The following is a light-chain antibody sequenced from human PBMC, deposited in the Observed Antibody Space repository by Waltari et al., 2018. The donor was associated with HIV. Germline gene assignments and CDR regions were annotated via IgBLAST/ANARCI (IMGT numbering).Light chain of an antibody. Sequence: DIRMTQSPSTLSASVGDRVTITCRASQNISGWLAWYQQRPGKAPSLLIHSASNLEFGVSPRFSGGGSGTEFSLTIAGLQPDDFATYYCQQYSVDLYTFGQGTKV. CDR2: SAS. CDR3: QQYSVDLYT. J-gene: IGKJ3*01. V-gene: IGKV1-5*03. CDR1: QNISGW.